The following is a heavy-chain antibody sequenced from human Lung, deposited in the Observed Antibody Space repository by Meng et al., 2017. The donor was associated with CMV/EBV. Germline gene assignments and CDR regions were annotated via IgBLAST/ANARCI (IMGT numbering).Heavy chain of an antibody. J-gene: IGHJ4*02. D-gene: IGHD3-10*01. V-gene: IGHV4-39*07. CDR3: VGETGGCSSTW. CDR2: VYYTGDT. CDR1: GGSISSSSYH. Sequence: GSLRLXXTISGGSISSSSYHWAWNRQPPEKGLEWIGSVYYTGDTYYSPFLKCRVTISIDTSKNQFCLKVNSMADADTAIYYCVGETGGCSSTWWGQGTLVXVSS.